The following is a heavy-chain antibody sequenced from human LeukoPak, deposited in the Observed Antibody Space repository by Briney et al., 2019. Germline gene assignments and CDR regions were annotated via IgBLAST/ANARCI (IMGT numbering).Heavy chain of an antibody. CDR3: ARGRMVRGVIPTPWAYYFDY. V-gene: IGHV3-30-3*01. J-gene: IGHJ4*02. CDR2: ISYDGSNK. CDR1: GFTFSSYA. D-gene: IGHD3-10*01. Sequence: GGSLRLSCAASGFTFSSYAMHWVRQAPGKGLEWVAVISYDGSNKYYADSVKGRFTISRDNSKNTLYLQMNSLRSEDMAVYYCARGRMVRGVIPTPWAYYFDYWGQGTLVTVSS.